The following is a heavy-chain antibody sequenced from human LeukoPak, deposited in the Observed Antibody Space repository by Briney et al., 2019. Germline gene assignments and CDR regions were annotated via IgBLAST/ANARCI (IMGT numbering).Heavy chain of an antibody. V-gene: IGHV3-74*01. CDR2: IYSDGSST. Sequence: TGGSLRLSCTASGFPFSNYWMHWVRQGPGKGLEWVSRIYSDGSSTTYADSVKGRFTISRDNAKNTLYLQMSSLRVDDTAVYNCARTFGSGRYSGDWFDPWGQGTLVTVSS. D-gene: IGHD6-19*01. J-gene: IGHJ5*02. CDR3: ARTFGSGRYSGDWFDP. CDR1: GFPFSNYW.